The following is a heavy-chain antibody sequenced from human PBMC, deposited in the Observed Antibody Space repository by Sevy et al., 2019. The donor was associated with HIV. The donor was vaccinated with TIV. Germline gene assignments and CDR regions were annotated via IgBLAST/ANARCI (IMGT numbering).Heavy chain of an antibody. Sequence: GESLKISCAASGFTFSSYSMNWVRQAPGKGLEWVSSLSSSSSYIYYADSVKGRFTISRDNAKNSLYLQMNSLRAEDTAVYYCARDANVVVPTTGTYYYYYGMDVWGQGTTVTVSS. D-gene: IGHD2-2*01. CDR2: LSSSSSYI. CDR3: ARDANVVVPTTGTYYYYYGMDV. V-gene: IGHV3-21*01. J-gene: IGHJ6*02. CDR1: GFTFSSYS.